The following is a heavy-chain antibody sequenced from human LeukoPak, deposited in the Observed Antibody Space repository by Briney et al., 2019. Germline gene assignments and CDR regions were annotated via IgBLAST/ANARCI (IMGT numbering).Heavy chain of an antibody. J-gene: IGHJ4*02. D-gene: IGHD1-26*01. CDR1: GFTFDQYG. CDR3: AKGYSGSYWAVDS. Sequence: GGSLRLSCAASGFTFDQYGMQWVRQAPDKGLEWVAFIRYDESRKYYADSVKGRFTISRDNSKNTVDLQMNSLRAEDSALYYCAKGYSGSYWAVDSWGQGTLVTVSS. CDR2: IRYDESRK. V-gene: IGHV3-30*02.